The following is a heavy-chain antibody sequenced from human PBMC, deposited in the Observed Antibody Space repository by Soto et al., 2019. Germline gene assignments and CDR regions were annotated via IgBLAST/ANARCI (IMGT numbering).Heavy chain of an antibody. V-gene: IGHV3-33*01. CDR2: IWYDGSNK. CDR1: GFTFSSYG. CDR3: ARTGSSGWYFDY. Sequence: QVQLVESGGGVVQPGRSLRLSCAASGFTFSSYGMHWVRQAPGKGLERVAVIWYDGSNKYYVDSVKGRFTISRDNSKNTLYLQMNSLRAEDTAVYYCARTGSSGWYFDYWGQGTLVTVSS. J-gene: IGHJ4*02. D-gene: IGHD6-19*01.